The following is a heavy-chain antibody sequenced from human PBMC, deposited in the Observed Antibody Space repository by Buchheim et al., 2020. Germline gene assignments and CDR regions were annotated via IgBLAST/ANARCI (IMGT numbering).Heavy chain of an antibody. Sequence: QVQLQESGPGLVKPSETLSLTCTVSGGSVSSGSYYWSWIRQPPGKGLEWIGYIYYSGSTNYNPSLKSRVTISVDTSKNQFSLKLSSVTAADTAVYYCARDKRDILTGYSNWFDPWGQGTL. CDR2: IYYSGST. D-gene: IGHD3-9*01. CDR3: ARDKRDILTGYSNWFDP. CDR1: GGSVSSGSYY. V-gene: IGHV4-61*01. J-gene: IGHJ5*02.